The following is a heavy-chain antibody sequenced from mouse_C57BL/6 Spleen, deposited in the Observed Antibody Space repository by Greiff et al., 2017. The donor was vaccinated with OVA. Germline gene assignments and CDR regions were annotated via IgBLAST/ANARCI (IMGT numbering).Heavy chain of an antibody. J-gene: IGHJ2*01. V-gene: IGHV1-74*01. CDR1: GYTFTSYW. CDR2: IHPSDSDT. Sequence: QVQLQQPGAELVKPGASVKVSCKASGYTFTSYWMHWVKQRPGQGLEWIGRIHPSDSDTNYNQKFKGKATLTVDKSSSTAYMQLNSLASEDSAVYYCAIEGLRGYFDYWGQGTTLTVSS. CDR3: AIEGLRGYFDY. D-gene: IGHD2-4*01.